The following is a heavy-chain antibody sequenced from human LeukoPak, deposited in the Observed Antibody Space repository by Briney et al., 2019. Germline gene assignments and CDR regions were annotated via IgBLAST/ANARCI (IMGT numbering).Heavy chain of an antibody. CDR1: GFTFSSYS. Sequence: GGSLGLSCAASGFTFSSYSMNWVRQAPGKGLEWVSSISSSSSYINYADSVKGRFTISRDNAKNSLYLQMNSLRAEDTAVYYCARDMSIAAAGTHRGDYWGQGTLVTVSS. CDR2: ISSSSSYI. V-gene: IGHV3-21*01. J-gene: IGHJ4*02. D-gene: IGHD6-13*01. CDR3: ARDMSIAAAGTHRGDY.